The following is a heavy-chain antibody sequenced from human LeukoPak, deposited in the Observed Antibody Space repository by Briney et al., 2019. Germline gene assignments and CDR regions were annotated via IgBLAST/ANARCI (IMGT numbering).Heavy chain of an antibody. V-gene: IGHV4-59*01. J-gene: IGHJ5*02. CDR3: ARASPGIAVAGTVGWFDP. D-gene: IGHD6-19*01. CDR1: GGSISSYY. CDR2: IYYTGST. Sequence: PSETLSLTCTVSGGSISSYYWSWLRQPPGKGLEWIGYIYYTGSTHYNPSLKSRVTISVDTSKNQFSLKLSSVTAADTAVYYCARASPGIAVAGTVGWFDPWGQGTLVTVSS.